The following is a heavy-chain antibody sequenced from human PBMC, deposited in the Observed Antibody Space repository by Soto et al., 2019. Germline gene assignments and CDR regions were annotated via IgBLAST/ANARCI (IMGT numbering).Heavy chain of an antibody. CDR3: ARRAETNGWNGFGADKYYFDF. V-gene: IGHV1-8*01. CDR1: GYTFTSYD. D-gene: IGHD1-1*01. CDR2: MNTSTGNS. Sequence: QVQLVQSGAEVRKPGASVQVSCEASGYTFTSYDIYWVRQATGQGLEWMGWMNTSTGNSGYAQKFKGRVTMTSDTSISTAHMALSSLRSEDTAVYYCARRAETNGWNGFGADKYYFDFWGQGTLVTVSS. J-gene: IGHJ4*02.